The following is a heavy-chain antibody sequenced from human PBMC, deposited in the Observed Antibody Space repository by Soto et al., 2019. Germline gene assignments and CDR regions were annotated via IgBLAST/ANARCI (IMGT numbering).Heavy chain of an antibody. CDR1: GFTFSSYA. J-gene: IGHJ4*02. CDR3: AKGEAARPEVDY. Sequence: GGSLRLSCAASGFTFSSYAMSWVRQAPGKGLEWVSDISGSGGSTYYADSVKGRFTISRDNAKNTLYLQMNSLRAEDTAVYYCAKGEAARPEVDYWGQGTLVTVSS. V-gene: IGHV3-23*01. D-gene: IGHD6-6*01. CDR2: ISGSGGST.